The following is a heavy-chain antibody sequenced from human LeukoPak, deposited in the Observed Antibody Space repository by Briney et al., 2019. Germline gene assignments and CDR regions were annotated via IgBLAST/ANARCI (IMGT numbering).Heavy chain of an antibody. D-gene: IGHD2-2*01. J-gene: IGHJ4*02. V-gene: IGHV4-34*01. CDR3: ARHGRDSVGVPDARDGNFDY. CDR2: INHSGST. Sequence: SETLSLTCAVSGGSFSGDYWSWIRQPPGKGPEWIGEINHSGSTNYNPSLKSRVTISVDTSKIQCSLKLSSVTAVDTAVYYCARHGRDSVGVPDARDGNFDYWGQGTLVTVSS. CDR1: GGSFSGDY.